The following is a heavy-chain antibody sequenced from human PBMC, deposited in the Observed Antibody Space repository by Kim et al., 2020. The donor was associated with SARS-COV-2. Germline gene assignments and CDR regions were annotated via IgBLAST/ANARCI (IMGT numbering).Heavy chain of an antibody. D-gene: IGHD6-13*01. CDR2: ISSSSSYI. CDR3: ARGKAAAGTGLFDP. Sequence: GGSLRLSCAASGFTFSSYSMNWVRQAPGKGLEWVSSISSSSSYIYYADSVKGRFTISRDNAKNSLYLQMNSLSAEDTAVYYCARGKAAAGTGLFDPWGQGTLVTVSS. J-gene: IGHJ5*02. V-gene: IGHV3-21*01. CDR1: GFTFSSYS.